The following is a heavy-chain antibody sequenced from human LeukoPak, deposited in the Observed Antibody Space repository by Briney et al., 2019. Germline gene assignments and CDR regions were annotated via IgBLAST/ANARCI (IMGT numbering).Heavy chain of an antibody. D-gene: IGHD2-15*01. Sequence: GGSLRLSCAASGFTFNNYAMNWVRQAPGKGLEWVSSISGGGETTYYADSAKGRFTISRDNSQNTLYLQMNSLRAEDTAVYYCAKFSSSIVVVVAATPHFDYWGQGTLVTVSS. J-gene: IGHJ4*02. CDR2: ISGGGETT. CDR3: AKFSSSIVVVVAATPHFDY. CDR1: GFTFNNYA. V-gene: IGHV3-23*01.